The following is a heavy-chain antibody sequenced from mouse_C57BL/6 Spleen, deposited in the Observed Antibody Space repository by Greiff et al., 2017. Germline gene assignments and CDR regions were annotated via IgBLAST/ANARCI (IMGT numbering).Heavy chain of an antibody. CDR1: GYTFTSYW. J-gene: IGHJ3*01. D-gene: IGHD1-1*01. CDR2: IHPNSGST. V-gene: IGHV1-64*01. Sequence: VQLKQPGAELVKPGASVKLSCKASGYTFTSYWMHWVKQRPGQGLEWIGMIHPNSGSTNYNEKFKSKATLTVDKSSSTAYMQFSSLTSEDSAVYYCASAPHYGSSWGFAYWGQGTLVTVSA. CDR3: ASAPHYGSSWGFAY.